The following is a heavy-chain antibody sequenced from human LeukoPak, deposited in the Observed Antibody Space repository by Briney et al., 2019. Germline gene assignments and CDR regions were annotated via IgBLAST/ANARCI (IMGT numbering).Heavy chain of an antibody. CDR3: TTEAVGYSGSPVSFDY. J-gene: IGHJ4*02. V-gene: IGHV3-15*01. D-gene: IGHD1-26*01. CDR2: IKSKTDGGTT. Sequence: GGSLRLSCAASGFTFSHAWMSWVRQAPGKGLEWVGRIKSKTDGGTTDYAAPVKGRFTISRDDSKNTLYLRMNSLKTEDTAVYYCTTEAVGYSGSPVSFDYWGQGTLVTVSS. CDR1: GFTFSHAW.